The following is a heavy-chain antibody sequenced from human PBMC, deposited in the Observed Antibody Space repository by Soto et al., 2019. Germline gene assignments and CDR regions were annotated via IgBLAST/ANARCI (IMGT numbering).Heavy chain of an antibody. J-gene: IGHJ6*02. V-gene: IGHV3-30-3*01. CDR2: ISYDGSNK. CDR1: GFTFRSYA. CDR3: ARDLGLELLGFYYYGMDV. D-gene: IGHD1-7*01. Sequence: GESLKISCAASGFTFRSYAMHWVRQAPGKGLEWVAVISYDGSNKYYADSVKGRFTISRDNSKNTLYLQMNSLRAEDTAVYYCARDLGLELLGFYYYGMDVWGQGTTVTVSS.